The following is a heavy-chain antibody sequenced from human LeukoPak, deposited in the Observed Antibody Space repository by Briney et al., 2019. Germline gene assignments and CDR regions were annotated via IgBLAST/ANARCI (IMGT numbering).Heavy chain of an antibody. V-gene: IGHV3-30-3*01. CDR2: ISSDGSDK. D-gene: IGHD2-21*02. CDR1: GFTFSFYA. J-gene: IGHJ3*02. Sequence: GRSLRLSCAASGFTFSFYAMHWVRQAPGKGLEWVAFISSDGSDKYYADSMKGRFTISRDNSKNTLYLQMTSLRGEDTAMYYCAREGTARDAFDIWGQGTMVTVSS. CDR3: AREGTARDAFDI.